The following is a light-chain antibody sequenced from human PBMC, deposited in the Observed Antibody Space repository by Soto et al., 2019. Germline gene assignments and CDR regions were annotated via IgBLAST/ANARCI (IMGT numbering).Light chain of an antibody. CDR3: QHGYSTPLT. J-gene: IGKJ4*01. CDR1: QSISTY. V-gene: IGKV1-39*01. CDR2: AAS. Sequence: IKMTQSPSSLSATVGDRVTITCRASQSISTYLHWYQQKPGKAPNLLIYAASTLQSGVPSRFSGSGSGTDFTLTISSLQPEDFATYFCQHGYSTPLTFGGGTKVDI.